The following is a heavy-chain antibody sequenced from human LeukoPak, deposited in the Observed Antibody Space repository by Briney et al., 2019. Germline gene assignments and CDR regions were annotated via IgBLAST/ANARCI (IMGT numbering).Heavy chain of an antibody. D-gene: IGHD3-10*01. Sequence: GGSLRLSCAASGFTFSSYGMHWVRQAPGKGLEWVAVISYDGSNKYYADSVKGRFTISRDNSKNTLYLQMNSLRAEDTAVYYCANRGGVSYAFDIWGQETMVTVSS. CDR1: GFTFSSYG. CDR3: ANRGGVSYAFDI. CDR2: ISYDGSNK. J-gene: IGHJ3*02. V-gene: IGHV3-30*18.